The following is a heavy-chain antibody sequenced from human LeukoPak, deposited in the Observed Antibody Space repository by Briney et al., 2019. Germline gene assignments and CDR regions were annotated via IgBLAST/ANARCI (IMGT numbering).Heavy chain of an antibody. Sequence: GGSLRLSCAASGFTFSDYYMSGIRQAPGKGLQWVSYISGSGSTIYYADSVKGRFTISRDNAKNSLYLQMNSLRAEDTAVYYCTRGGGSYGYWGQGTLVTVSS. CDR2: ISGSGSTI. CDR3: TRGGGSYGY. CDR1: GFTFSDYY. V-gene: IGHV3-11*01. J-gene: IGHJ4*02. D-gene: IGHD1-26*01.